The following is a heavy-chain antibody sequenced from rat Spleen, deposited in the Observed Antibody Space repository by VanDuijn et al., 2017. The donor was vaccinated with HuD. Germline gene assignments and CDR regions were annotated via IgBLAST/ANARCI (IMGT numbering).Heavy chain of an antibody. D-gene: IGHD1-10*01. Sequence: EVQLQESGPGLVKPSQSLSLTCSVTGYSITSGYRWNWIRKSPGNRLEWMGFIDSAGSTNCNPSLKSRISITGDTSKNQFFLQVNSVTTEDTATYYCGRDDNYKAYWGQGVMVTVSS. CDR3: GRDDNYKAY. J-gene: IGHJ2*01. CDR1: GYSITSGYR. V-gene: IGHV3-3*01. CDR2: IDSAGST.